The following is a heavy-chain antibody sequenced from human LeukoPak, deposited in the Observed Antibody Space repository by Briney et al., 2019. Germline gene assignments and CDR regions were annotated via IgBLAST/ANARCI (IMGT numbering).Heavy chain of an antibody. CDR2: IYYSGST. CDR1: GGSISSSSYY. D-gene: IGHD3-22*01. Sequence: SETLSLTCTVSGGSISSSSYYWGWIRQPPGKGLEWIGSIYYSGSTYYNPSLKSRVTISVDTSKNQFSLKLSSVTAADTAVYYCARGRMYYDSSGYYYSEYNWFDPWGQGTLVTVSS. V-gene: IGHV4-39*07. CDR3: ARGRMYYDSSGYYYSEYNWFDP. J-gene: IGHJ5*02.